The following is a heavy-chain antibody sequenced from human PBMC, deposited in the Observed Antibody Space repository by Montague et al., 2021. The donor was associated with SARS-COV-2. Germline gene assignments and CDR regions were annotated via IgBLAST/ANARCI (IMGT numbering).Heavy chain of an antibody. CDR2: IYYSGSVTT. Sequence: SETLSLTCSVSGGSINNYYWCWVRQSPGKGLEWIGYIYYSGSVTTSYNPSLKSRVSISVDTSENQFSLKLTSVTAADTAVYYCARRWAGVVFVMFMSWYFDVWGRGSLVTVSS. D-gene: IGHD3-3*01. CDR1: GGSINNYY. J-gene: IGHJ2*01. V-gene: IGHV4-59*13. CDR3: ARRWAGVVFVMFMSWYFDV.